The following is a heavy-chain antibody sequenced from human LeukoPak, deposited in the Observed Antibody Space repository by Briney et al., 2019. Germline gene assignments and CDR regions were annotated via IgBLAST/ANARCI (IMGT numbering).Heavy chain of an antibody. CDR2: IWYDGSNK. CDR3: ARDQPGDGGKNDVFASDI. Sequence: GGSLRLSCAASGFTFSDYYMSWIRQAPGKGLEWVAVIWYDGSNKYYADSVKGRFTISRDNSKNTLYLQMNSLRAEDMAVYYCARDQPGDGGKNDVFASDIWGQGTMVTVSS. CDR1: GFTFSDYY. J-gene: IGHJ3*02. V-gene: IGHV3-33*08. D-gene: IGHD4-23*01.